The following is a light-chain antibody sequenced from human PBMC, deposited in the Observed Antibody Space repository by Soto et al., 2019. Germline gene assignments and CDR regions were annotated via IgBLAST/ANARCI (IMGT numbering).Light chain of an antibody. CDR3: SSYTSSTVV. CDR1: SSDVGGYNY. V-gene: IGLV2-14*01. Sequence: QSVLTQPASVSGSPGQSITISCTGTSSDVGGYNYVSWYQQHPGKAPKLMIYEVSNRPSGVSNRFSGSKSGNTASLTIPGLQAEDEADYYCSSYTSSTVVFGGGTKLTVL. CDR2: EVS. J-gene: IGLJ2*01.